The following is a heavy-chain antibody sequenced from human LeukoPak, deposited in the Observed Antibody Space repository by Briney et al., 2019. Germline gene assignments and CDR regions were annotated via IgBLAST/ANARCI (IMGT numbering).Heavy chain of an antibody. CDR1: GGTFSSYA. J-gene: IGHJ4*02. D-gene: IGHD5-24*01. CDR2: IIPILGIA. Sequence: AASVKVSCKASGGTFSSYAISWVRQAPGQGLEWMGRIIPILGIANYAQKFQGRVTITADKSTSTAYMELSSLRSEDTAVYYCAQEMATIFYDFDYWGQGTLVTVSS. CDR3: AQEMATIFYDFDY. V-gene: IGHV1-69*04.